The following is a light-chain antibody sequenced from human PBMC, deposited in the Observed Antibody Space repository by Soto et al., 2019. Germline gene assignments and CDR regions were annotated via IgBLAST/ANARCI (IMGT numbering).Light chain of an antibody. Sequence: QSVLTQPASVSGSPGQSITISCTGTSSDVAAYSYVSWYQQHPGKVPKLMIYEVSNRPSGVSDRFSGSKSGSTASLTISGLQAEDEADYYCTSYTNTNTFVFGRGTKLTVL. V-gene: IGLV2-14*01. CDR3: TSYTNTNTFV. J-gene: IGLJ2*01. CDR2: EVS. CDR1: SSDVAAYSY.